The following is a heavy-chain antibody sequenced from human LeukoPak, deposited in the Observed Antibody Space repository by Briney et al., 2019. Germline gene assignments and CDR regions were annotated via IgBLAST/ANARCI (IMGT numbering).Heavy chain of an antibody. D-gene: IGHD3-10*01. J-gene: IGHJ6*03. Sequence: PSETLSLTCTVSGGSISSYYWSWIRQPPGKGLEWIGYIYYSGNTNYNPSLKSRVTISVDTSKNQFSLKLSSVTAADTAVYYCARRGGEVARNYYYYYYMDVWGKGTTVTISS. CDR1: GGSISSYY. CDR2: IYYSGNT. CDR3: ARRGGEVARNYYYYYYMDV. V-gene: IGHV4-59*01.